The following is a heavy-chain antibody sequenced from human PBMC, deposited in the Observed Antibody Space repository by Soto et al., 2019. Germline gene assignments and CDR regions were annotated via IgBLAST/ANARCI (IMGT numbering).Heavy chain of an antibody. CDR3: ARSRRTYDSSGYLYNWFDP. CDR1: GYTFTGYY. D-gene: IGHD3-22*01. CDR2: INPNSGGT. V-gene: IGHV1-2*04. J-gene: IGHJ5*02. Sequence: ASVKVSCKASGYTFTGYYMHWVRQAPGQGLEWMGWINPNSGGTNYAQKFQGWVTMTRDTSISTAYMELSRLRSDGTAVYYCARSRRTYDSSGYLYNWFDPWGQGTLVTVSS.